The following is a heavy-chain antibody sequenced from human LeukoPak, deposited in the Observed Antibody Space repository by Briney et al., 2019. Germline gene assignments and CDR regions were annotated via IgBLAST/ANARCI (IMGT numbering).Heavy chain of an antibody. V-gene: IGHV5-51*01. D-gene: IGHD6-6*01. Sequence: GESLKISCKGSGYSFTSYWIGWVRQMPGKGLEWMGIVYPGGSDTTYSPSFQGQVTISVDKSINTVYLQWSSLKASDTAMYYCARHAVEYSTSYGMDVWGQGTTVTVSS. J-gene: IGHJ6*02. CDR1: GYSFTSYW. CDR2: VYPGGSDT. CDR3: ARHAVEYSTSYGMDV.